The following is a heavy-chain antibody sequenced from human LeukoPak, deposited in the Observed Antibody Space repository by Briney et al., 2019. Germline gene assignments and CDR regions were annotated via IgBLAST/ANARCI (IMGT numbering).Heavy chain of an antibody. CDR3: AKDTTYYYDSSGYYLGY. D-gene: IGHD3-22*01. CDR1: GFTFSSYG. V-gene: IGHV3-30*18. J-gene: IGHJ4*02. Sequence: GGSLRLSCAASGFTFSSYGMHWVRQAPGKGLEWVAVISYDGSNKYYADSVKGRFTISRDNSKNTLYLQMNSLGAEDTAVYYCAKDTTYYYDSSGYYLGYWGQGTLVTVSS. CDR2: ISYDGSNK.